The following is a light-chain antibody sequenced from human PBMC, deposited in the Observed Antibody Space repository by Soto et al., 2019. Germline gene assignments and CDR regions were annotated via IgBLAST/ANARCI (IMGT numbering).Light chain of an antibody. CDR3: QAWDSSTVV. CDR2: QDT. CDR1: KLGNKY. J-gene: IGLJ2*01. V-gene: IGLV3-1*01. Sequence: SYELTQPPSVSVSAGQTASITCSGDKLGNKYACWYQQKPGQSPVLVIYQDTKRPSGIPERFSGSNSRNTATLTISGTQAMDEADYYCQAWDSSTVVFGGGTKVTVL.